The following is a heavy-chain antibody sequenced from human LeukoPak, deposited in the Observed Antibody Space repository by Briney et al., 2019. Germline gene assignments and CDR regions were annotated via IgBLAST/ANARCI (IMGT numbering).Heavy chain of an antibody. CDR2: ISSSSSYI. CDR3: ARDSGSWTYYYYGMDV. Sequence: GGSLRLSRAASGFTFSSYSMNWVRQAPGKGLEWVSSISSSSSYIYYADSVKGRFTISRDNAKNSLYLQMNSLRAEDTAVYYCARDSGSWTYYYYGMDVWGQGTTVTVSS. CDR1: GFTFSSYS. V-gene: IGHV3-21*01. D-gene: IGHD6-13*01. J-gene: IGHJ6*02.